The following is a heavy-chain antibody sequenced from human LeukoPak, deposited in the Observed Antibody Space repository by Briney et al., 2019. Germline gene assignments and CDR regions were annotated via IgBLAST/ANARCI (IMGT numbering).Heavy chain of an antibody. V-gene: IGHV4-38-2*02. CDR2: IYNSGST. J-gene: IGHJ6*03. CDR3: ARVVPSIAAPRYYYYYMDV. Sequence: SETLSLTCTVSGYSISSGYYWGWIRQPPGKGLEWIGSIYNSGSTYYNPSLKSRVTISVDTSKNQFSLKLSSVTAADTAVYYCARVVPSIAAPRYYYYYMDVWGKGTTVTVSS. D-gene: IGHD6-6*01. CDR1: GYSISSGYY.